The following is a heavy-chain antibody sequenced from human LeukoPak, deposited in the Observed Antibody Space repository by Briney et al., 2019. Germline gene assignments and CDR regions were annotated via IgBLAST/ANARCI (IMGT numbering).Heavy chain of an antibody. Sequence: GGSLRLSCVGSGFTFRSNAMSWVRQAPEKGLEFVSGIYENGGTTYYADSVKGRFSISRDNSKNTLYLQMDSLRGEDTAVYYCAKDFRIGYSAHFDYWGQGALVTVSS. CDR3: AKDFRIGYSAHFDY. V-gene: IGHV3-23*01. CDR2: IYENGGTT. J-gene: IGHJ4*02. D-gene: IGHD2-21*01. CDR1: GFTFRSNA.